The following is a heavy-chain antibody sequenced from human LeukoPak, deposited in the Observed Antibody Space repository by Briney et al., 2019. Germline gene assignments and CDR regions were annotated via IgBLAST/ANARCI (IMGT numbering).Heavy chain of an antibody. CDR1: GFTFSIYA. CDR3: ARASSSSGINWFDP. V-gene: IGHV3-23*01. D-gene: IGHD6-6*01. J-gene: IGHJ5*02. CDR2: ISGSGGST. Sequence: GGSLRLSCAASGFTFSIYAMSWARQAPGKGLEWVSAISGSGGSTYYADSVKGRFTISRDNAKNSLYLQMNSLRAEDTAVYYCARASSSSGINWFDPWGQGTLVTVSS.